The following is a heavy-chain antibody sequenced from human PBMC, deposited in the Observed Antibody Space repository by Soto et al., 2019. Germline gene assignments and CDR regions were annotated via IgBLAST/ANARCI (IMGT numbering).Heavy chain of an antibody. V-gene: IGHV4-61*05. J-gene: IGHJ4*02. Sequence: PSETLSLTCTVSGGSISSSSYYWGWIRQSPGKGLEWIGYIYYTGTTKYNPSLKSRVTISVDSSKNQFSLKLDSVTAADTAVYYCAAGGGLPRYYWGQGTLVTVSS. CDR2: IYYTGTT. CDR3: AAGGGLPRYY. D-gene: IGHD5-12*01. CDR1: GGSISSSSYY.